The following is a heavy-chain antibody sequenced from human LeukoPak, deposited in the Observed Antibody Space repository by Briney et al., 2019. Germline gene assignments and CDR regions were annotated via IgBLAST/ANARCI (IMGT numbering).Heavy chain of an antibody. CDR2: IYYSGST. CDR1: GGSISSSRYY. J-gene: IGHJ6*03. D-gene: IGHD3-3*01. CDR3: ARDWNDFWSGYSDYYMDV. V-gene: IGHV4-39*07. Sequence: SETLSLTCTVSGGSISSSRYYWGWIRQPPGKGLEWIGSIYYSGSTYYNPSLKSRVTISVDTSKNQFSLKLSSVTAADTAVYYCARDWNDFWSGYSDYYMDVWGKGTTVTVSS.